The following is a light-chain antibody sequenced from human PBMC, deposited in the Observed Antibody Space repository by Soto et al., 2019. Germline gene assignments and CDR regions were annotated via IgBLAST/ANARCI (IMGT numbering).Light chain of an antibody. CDR3: CSYAGGNTLI. J-gene: IGLJ2*01. Sequence: QSVLTQPASVSGSPGQSITISCTGTNGDVGSYDLVSWYQQYPGKAPKLIIYEVNKRPSGVSNRFSGAKSGNMASLTISGLQTEDEADYDCCSYAGGNTLIFGGGTKLTVL. CDR1: NGDVGSYDL. CDR2: EVN. V-gene: IGLV2-23*02.